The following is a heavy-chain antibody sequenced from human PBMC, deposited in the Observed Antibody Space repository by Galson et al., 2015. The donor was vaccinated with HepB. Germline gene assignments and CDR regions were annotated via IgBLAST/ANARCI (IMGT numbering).Heavy chain of an antibody. Sequence: SLRLSCAASGFNFDMYPMTWVRQVPGKGLEWVSFISDRGSITYYADSVQGRFNISRDNSKNTLYLHMKNVRVEETAVYFCAKGAGRGAGATTSFDLWGQGTLVSVSS. CDR3: AKGAGRGAGATTSFDL. V-gene: IGHV3-23*01. J-gene: IGHJ5*02. CDR2: ISDRGSIT. CDR1: GFNFDMYP. D-gene: IGHD1-26*01.